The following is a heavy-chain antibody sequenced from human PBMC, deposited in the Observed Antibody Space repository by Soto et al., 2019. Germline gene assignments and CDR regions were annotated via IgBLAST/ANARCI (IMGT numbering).Heavy chain of an antibody. V-gene: IGHV4-4*02. CDR3: ARGYAFDI. J-gene: IGHJ3*02. Sequence: QGQLQESGPGLVKPSGTLSLTCAVSGASISTDNWWSWVRQPPGKGLEGIGEIHHSGSTNYNTSLKSRVTTSVDKSKNQFSLNLISVTAADTAMYYCARGYAFDIWGQGTMVTVSS. CDR1: GASISTDNW. CDR2: IHHSGST.